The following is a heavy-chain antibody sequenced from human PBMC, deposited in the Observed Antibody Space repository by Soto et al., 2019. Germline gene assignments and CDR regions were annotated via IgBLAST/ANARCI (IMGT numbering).Heavy chain of an antibody. CDR2: IYYRVNT. CDR1: GDSINSDNYY. D-gene: IGHD3-9*01. V-gene: IGHV4-39*01. CDR3: ARLEGLATISYYFDY. J-gene: IGHJ4*02. Sequence: QLQLQESGPGLVKPSETLSLTCSVSGDSINSDNYYWGWIRQPPGKGLEWIGSIYYRVNTYYNPSLKTRVTISLDKSKSQFSLKLNSVPAADSAVYFCARLEGLATISYYFDYWGQGTLVTVSS.